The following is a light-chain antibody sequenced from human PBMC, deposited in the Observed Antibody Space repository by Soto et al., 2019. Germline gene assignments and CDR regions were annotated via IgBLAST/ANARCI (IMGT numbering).Light chain of an antibody. V-gene: IGLV4-69*01. CDR3: QTWGTGIAV. Sequence: QSVLTQSPSASASLGASAKLTCTLSSGHSSYAIAWLQQQPEKGPRYLMKVNSDGSHFKGDGIPDRFSGSSSGTERYLTISSLQSEDEADYYCQTWGTGIAVLGGGTKVTVL. J-gene: IGLJ2*01. CDR1: SGHSSYA. CDR2: VNSDGSH.